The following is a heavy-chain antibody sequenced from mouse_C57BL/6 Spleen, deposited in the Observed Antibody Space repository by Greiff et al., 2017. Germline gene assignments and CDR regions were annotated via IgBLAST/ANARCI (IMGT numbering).Heavy chain of an antibody. CDR2: IHPNSGST. Sequence: QVHVKQPGAELVKPGASVKLSCKASGYNFTSYWMHWVKQRPGQGLEWIGMIHPNSGSTNYNEKFKSKATLTVDKSSSTAYMQRSSLTSEDSAVYFCARGYSNRDYWGQGTTLTVSS. D-gene: IGHD2-5*01. CDR1: GYNFTSYW. V-gene: IGHV1-64*01. CDR3: ARGYSNRDY. J-gene: IGHJ2*01.